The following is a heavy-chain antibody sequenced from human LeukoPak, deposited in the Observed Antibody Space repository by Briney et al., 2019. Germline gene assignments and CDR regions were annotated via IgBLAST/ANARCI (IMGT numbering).Heavy chain of an antibody. CDR1: GGSINSSSYY. CDR2: IYYSGTT. J-gene: IGHJ4*02. Sequence: SETLSLTCTVSGGSINSSSYYWGWNRQPPGKGLEWIVSIYYSGTTHYNPSLRSRVTISVDTSKNQFSLKLSSVTAADTAVYYCAREEVYYGDFKIAYYFDYWGQGTLVTVSS. V-gene: IGHV4-39*02. CDR3: AREEVYYGDFKIAYYFDY. D-gene: IGHD4-17*01.